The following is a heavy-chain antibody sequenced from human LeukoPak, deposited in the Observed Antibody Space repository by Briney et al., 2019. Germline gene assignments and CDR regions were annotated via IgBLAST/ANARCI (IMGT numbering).Heavy chain of an antibody. CDR3: ARESGSGQPDY. J-gene: IGHJ4*02. V-gene: IGHV1-18*01. D-gene: IGHD6-19*01. CDR1: GYTFANYG. Sequence: AASVTVSCNTSGYTFANYGLAWVRQAPGQGLEWMGWINPSNGNTNYVQNFQGRVTMTTATSTSTAYMDLRSLTSGDTAVYFCARESGSGQPDYWGQGTLVTVSS. CDR2: INPSNGNT.